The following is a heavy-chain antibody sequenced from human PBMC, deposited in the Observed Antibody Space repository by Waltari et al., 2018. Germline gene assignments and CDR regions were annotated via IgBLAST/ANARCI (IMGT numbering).Heavy chain of an antibody. Sequence: EVQLVESGGGLVKPGGSLRLSCAASGFTFSSYSMNWVRQAPGKGLEWVSSISSRSSYIYYADSVKGRFTISRDNAKNSLYLQMNSLRAEDTAVYYCARCVVWSGLHYYYMDVWGKGTTVTVSS. V-gene: IGHV3-21*01. CDR1: GFTFSSYS. CDR2: ISSRSSYI. D-gene: IGHD3-3*01. CDR3: ARCVVWSGLHYYYMDV. J-gene: IGHJ6*03.